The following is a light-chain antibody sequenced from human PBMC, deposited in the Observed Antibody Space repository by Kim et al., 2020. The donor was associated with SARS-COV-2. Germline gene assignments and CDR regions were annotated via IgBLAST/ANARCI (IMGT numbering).Light chain of an antibody. CDR3: LRHATSLWT. J-gene: IGKJ1*01. V-gene: IGKV3-20*01. CDR2: GAS. CDR1: QSVSGNH. Sequence: EIVLTQSPGTLSVSPGERATLSCRARQSVSGNHLAWYQQKRGQGPRLLIYGASSRATGIPDRFSGSGSGTDFTLTVSRLEPEDVAVYYCLRHATSLWTFGQGTKVDIK.